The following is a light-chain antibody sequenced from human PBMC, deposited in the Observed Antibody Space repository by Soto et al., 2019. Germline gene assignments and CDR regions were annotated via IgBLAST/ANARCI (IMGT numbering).Light chain of an antibody. CDR2: GAS. Sequence: DIQMTQSPSSLSAYLVDRVTITCRASQGISNYLAWYQQKPGRLPKLLLFGASTLQSGVPARFSGSGSGTLFTLTINGLLPEDVATYYCQKYDRAPFTFGPGTTGDIK. V-gene: IGKV1-27*01. J-gene: IGKJ3*01. CDR1: QGISNY. CDR3: QKYDRAPFT.